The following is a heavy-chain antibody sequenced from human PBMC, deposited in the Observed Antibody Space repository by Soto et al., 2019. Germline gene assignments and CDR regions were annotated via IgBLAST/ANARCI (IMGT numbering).Heavy chain of an antibody. CDR2: ISGSGGST. Sequence: EVQLLESGGGLVQPGGSLRLSCAASGFTFSSYAMSWVRQAPGKGLEWVSGISGSGGSTYFADSVKGRFTISRDNSKNTVYLQMNSLRTEDTAVYFCARRPDYDYYYAMDVWGQGTTVTVSS. V-gene: IGHV3-23*01. J-gene: IGHJ6*02. CDR1: GFTFSSYA. CDR3: ARRPDYDYYYAMDV.